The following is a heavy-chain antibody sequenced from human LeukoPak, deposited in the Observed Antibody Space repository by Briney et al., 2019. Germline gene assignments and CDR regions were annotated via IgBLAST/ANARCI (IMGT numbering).Heavy chain of an antibody. CDR3: ARDRNDYGGTDY. V-gene: IGHV3-21*01. CDR1: GFTFSSYS. J-gene: IGHJ4*02. D-gene: IGHD4-23*01. CDR2: ISSSSSYI. Sequence: GGSLRLSCAASGFTFSSYSMNWVRQAPGKGLEWVSSISSSSSYIYYADSVKGRFTISRDNAKNSLYLQMNSLRAEDTAVYYCARDRNDYGGTDYWGQGTLVTVSS.